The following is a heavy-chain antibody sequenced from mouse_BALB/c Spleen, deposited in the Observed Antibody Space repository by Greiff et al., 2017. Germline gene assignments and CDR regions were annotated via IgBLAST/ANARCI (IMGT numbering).Heavy chain of an antibody. CDR3: ARGSPGYYYAMDY. V-gene: IGHV14-3*02. J-gene: IGHJ4*01. CDR1: GFNIKDTY. Sequence: VQLQQSGAELVKPGASVKLSCTASGFNIKDTYMHWVKQRPEQGLEWIGGIDPANGNTKYDPKFQGKATITADTSSNTAYLQLSSLTSEDTAVYYCARGSPGYYYAMDYWGQGTSVTVSS. CDR2: IDPANGNT.